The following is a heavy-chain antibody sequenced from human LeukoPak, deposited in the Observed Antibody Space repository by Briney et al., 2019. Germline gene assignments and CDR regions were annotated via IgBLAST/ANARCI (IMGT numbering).Heavy chain of an antibody. Sequence: ASVKVSCKASGYTFTSYYIHWVRQATGQGLEWMGWMNPNSGYTGHAQKFQGRVTMTRNTSISTAYMELSSLRSEDTAVYYCARGPAASHRNWFDPWGQGTLVTVSS. D-gene: IGHD2-15*01. J-gene: IGHJ5*02. CDR3: ARGPAASHRNWFDP. V-gene: IGHV1-8*02. CDR1: GYTFTSYY. CDR2: MNPNSGYT.